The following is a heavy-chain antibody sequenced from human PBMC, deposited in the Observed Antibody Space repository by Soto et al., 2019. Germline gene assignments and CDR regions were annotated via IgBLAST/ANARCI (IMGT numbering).Heavy chain of an antibody. CDR1: GGSFSGYY. J-gene: IGHJ5*02. V-gene: IGHV4-34*01. D-gene: IGHD2-2*02. CDR2: INHSGST. Sequence: SETLSLTCAVYGGSFSGYYWSWIRQPPGKGLEWIGEINHSGSTNYNPSLKSRVTISVDTSKNQFSLKLSSVTAADTAVYYCARGSNCSSTSCYTNWFDPCGQGTLVTVSS. CDR3: ARGSNCSSTSCYTNWFDP.